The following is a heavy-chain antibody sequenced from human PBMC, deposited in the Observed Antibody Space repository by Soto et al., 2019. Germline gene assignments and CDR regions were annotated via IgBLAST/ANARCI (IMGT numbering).Heavy chain of an antibody. D-gene: IGHD2-8*01. Sequence: GASVKVSCKASGDVFRSYGINWVRQAPGQGPEWMGGIIPISGTTNYAQKFQGRVAITADESTDTVYMELSRLRSEDTAVYFCARVRCFNGLCHTADYGMDVWGQGTTVTVS. V-gene: IGHV1-69*13. CDR1: GDVFRSYG. CDR3: ARVRCFNGLCHTADYGMDV. CDR2: IIPISGTT. J-gene: IGHJ6*02.